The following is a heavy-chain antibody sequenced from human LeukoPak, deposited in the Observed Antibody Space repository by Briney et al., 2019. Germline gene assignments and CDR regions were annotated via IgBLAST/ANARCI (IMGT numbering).Heavy chain of an antibody. D-gene: IGHD6-6*01. V-gene: IGHV3-21*01. CDR2: ISSSSSYI. CDR1: GFTFSSYS. J-gene: IGHJ5*02. Sequence: GGSLRLSCAASGFTFSSYSMNWVRQAPGKGLEWVSSISSSSSYIYYADSVKGRFTISRDNAKNSLYQQMNSLRAEDTAVYYCAREDSSSSDNWFDPWGQGTLVTVSS. CDR3: AREDSSSSDNWFDP.